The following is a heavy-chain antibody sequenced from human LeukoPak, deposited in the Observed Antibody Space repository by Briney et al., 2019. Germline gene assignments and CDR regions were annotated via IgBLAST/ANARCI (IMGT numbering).Heavy chain of an antibody. CDR1: GFTFSSYA. CDR2: ISYDGSNK. Sequence: GRSLRLSCAASGFTFSSYAMHWVRQTPGKGLAWVAVISYDGSNKYYADSVKGRFTISRDNSKNTLYLQMNSLRAEDTAVYYCARGNYDSSGYYYSAFDYWGQGTLVTVSS. CDR3: ARGNYDSSGYYYSAFDY. V-gene: IGHV3-30-3*01. J-gene: IGHJ4*02. D-gene: IGHD3-22*01.